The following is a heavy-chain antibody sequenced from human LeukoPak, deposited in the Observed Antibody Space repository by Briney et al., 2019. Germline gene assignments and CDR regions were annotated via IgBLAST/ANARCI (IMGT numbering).Heavy chain of an antibody. CDR2: ISGYNGNT. CDR1: GYTFISYG. CDR3: ARGLGVVTAQSEQPKPRYFDL. D-gene: IGHD2-21*02. Sequence: AASVKVSFKASGYTFISYGISWVRQAPGQGLEWMGWISGYNGNTNYAQNLQGRVTMTTDTSTSTAYMELRSLRSDDTAVYYCARGLGVVTAQSEQPKPRYFDLWGRGTQVTVSS. V-gene: IGHV1-18*01. J-gene: IGHJ2*01.